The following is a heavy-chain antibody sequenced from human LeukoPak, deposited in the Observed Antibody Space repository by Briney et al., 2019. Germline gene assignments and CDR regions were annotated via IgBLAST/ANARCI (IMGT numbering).Heavy chain of an antibody. CDR1: GGSISSYY. CDR3: ARLATVTTGDY. V-gene: IGHV4-59*12. Sequence: SETLSLTCTVSGGSISSYYWNWIRQPPGKGLEWIGYIYYSGTTNYNPSLKSRVTMSVDTSKNQFSLKLSSVTAADTAVYYCARLATVTTGDYWGQGTLVTVSS. D-gene: IGHD4-17*01. J-gene: IGHJ4*02. CDR2: IYYSGTT.